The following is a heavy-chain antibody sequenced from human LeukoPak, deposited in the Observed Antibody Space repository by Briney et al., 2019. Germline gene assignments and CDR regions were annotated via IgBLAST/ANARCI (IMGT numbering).Heavy chain of an antibody. CDR1: GFTFSSYA. CDR3: AKVQGYSYGSPDY. J-gene: IGHJ4*02. Sequence: GGSLRLSCAASGFTFSSYAMSWVRQAPGKGLEWVSAISGSGGSTYYADPVKGRFTISRDNSKNTLYLQMNSLRAEDTAVYYCAKVQGYSYGSPDYWGQGTLVTVSS. D-gene: IGHD5-18*01. CDR2: ISGSGGST. V-gene: IGHV3-23*01.